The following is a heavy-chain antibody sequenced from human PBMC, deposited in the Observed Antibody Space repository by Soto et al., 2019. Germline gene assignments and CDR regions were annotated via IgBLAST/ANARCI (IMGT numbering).Heavy chain of an antibody. J-gene: IGHJ3*02. CDR3: ARDSLYCGGDCYGPYAFDI. CDR1: GFTFSSYS. V-gene: IGHV3-21*01. CDR2: ISSSSSYI. Sequence: GGSLRLSCAASGFTFSSYSMNWVRQAPGKGLEWVSSISSSSSYIYYADSVKGRFTISRDNAKNSLYLQMNSLRAEDTAVYYCARDSLYCGGDCYGPYAFDIWGQGTMVTVSS. D-gene: IGHD2-21*01.